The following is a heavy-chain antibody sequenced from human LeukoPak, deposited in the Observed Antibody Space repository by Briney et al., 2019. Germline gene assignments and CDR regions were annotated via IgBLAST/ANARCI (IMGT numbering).Heavy chain of an antibody. CDR3: AREGSLGDYYYYGMDV. CDR1: GFTVSSNY. V-gene: IGHV3-53*01. Sequence: GGSLRLSCAASGFTVSSNYMGWVRQAPGKGLEWVSVIYSGGSTYYADSVKGRFTISRDNSKNTLYLQMNSLRAEDTAVYYCAREGSLGDYYYYGMDVWGQGTTVTVSS. CDR2: IYSGGST. D-gene: IGHD3-16*01. J-gene: IGHJ6*02.